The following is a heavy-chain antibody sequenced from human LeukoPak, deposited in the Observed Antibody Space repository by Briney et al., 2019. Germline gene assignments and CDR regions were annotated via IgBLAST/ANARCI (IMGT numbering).Heavy chain of an antibody. CDR1: GYTFTGYY. Sequence: GASVKVSCKASGYTFTGYYMHWVRQAPGQGLEWMGWINPNSGGTNYAQKFQGRVTMTRDTSISTAYMELSRLRSDDTAVYYCARGGDFWSGFTAFDIWGQGTMVTVSS. D-gene: IGHD3-3*01. J-gene: IGHJ3*02. CDR3: ARGGDFWSGFTAFDI. CDR2: INPNSGGT. V-gene: IGHV1-2*02.